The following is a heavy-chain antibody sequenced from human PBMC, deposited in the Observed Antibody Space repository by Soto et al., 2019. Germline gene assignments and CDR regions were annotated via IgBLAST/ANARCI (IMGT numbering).Heavy chain of an antibody. D-gene: IGHD2-15*01. J-gene: IGHJ3*02. CDR2: IGGRGEST. CDR1: GFTFSNFA. V-gene: IGHV3-23*01. CDR3: AKYNCSGGGCSRSFNI. Sequence: EVLLLESGGGLVQPGGSLRLSCTASGFTFSNFATAWARQGPGKGLEWVAAIGGRGESTYYANSVKGRFSISRDNSKNALYLQMNNLGAEDTAVYYCAKYNCSGGGCSRSFNIWGHGTMVTVSS.